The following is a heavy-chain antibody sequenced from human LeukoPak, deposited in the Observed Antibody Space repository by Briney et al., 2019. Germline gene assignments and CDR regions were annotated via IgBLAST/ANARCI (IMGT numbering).Heavy chain of an antibody. V-gene: IGHV1-18*01. J-gene: IGHJ4*02. D-gene: IGHD6-13*01. CDR1: GYTFTSYG. CDR3: ARVKSSSSSSWYFDY. Sequence: GASVKASCKASGYTFTSYGISWVRQAPGQGLEWMGWISAYNGNTNYAQKLQGRVTMTTDTSTSTAYMELRSLRSDDTAVYYCARVKSSSSSSWYFDYWGQGTLVTVSS. CDR2: ISAYNGNT.